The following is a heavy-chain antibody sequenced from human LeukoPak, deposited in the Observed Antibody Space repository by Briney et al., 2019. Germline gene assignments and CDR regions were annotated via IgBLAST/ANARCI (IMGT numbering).Heavy chain of an antibody. CDR2: ISSSSSYI. CDR1: GFTFSSYS. V-gene: IGHV3-21*01. D-gene: IGHD1-1*01. J-gene: IGHJ4*02. CDR3: AKDQRLPTYYFDY. Sequence: GGSLRLSCAASGFTFSSYSMNWVRQAPGKGLEWVSSISSSSSYIYYADSVKGRFTISRDNAKNSLYLQMNSLSAEDTAVYYCAKDQRLPTYYFDYWGQGTLVTVSS.